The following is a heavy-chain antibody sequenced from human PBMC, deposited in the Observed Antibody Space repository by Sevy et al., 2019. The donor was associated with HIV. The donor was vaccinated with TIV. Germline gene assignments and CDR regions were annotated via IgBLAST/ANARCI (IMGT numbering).Heavy chain of an antibody. V-gene: IGHV3-23*01. CDR1: GLTCNNYA. D-gene: IGHD3-16*01. Sequence: GGSLRLSCAASGLTCNNYALSWVRQAPGMGLEWVSSVRPTGETYYSDSVKGRFTVSRYNSKTAVFLLMGGLSAEDTSVYDCEKDVSMIWCRHTWFDSWGHGTLVTDSS. CDR3: EKDVSMIWCRHTWFDS. J-gene: IGHJ5*01. CDR2: VRPTGET.